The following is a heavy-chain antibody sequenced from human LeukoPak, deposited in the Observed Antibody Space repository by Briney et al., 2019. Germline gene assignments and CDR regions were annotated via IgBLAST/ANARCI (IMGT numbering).Heavy chain of an antibody. J-gene: IGHJ5*02. Sequence: SETLSLTCTVSGASFSGNYWGGIRQPPGKGLEWIGYIYDSGSTRYNPSLESRVTLSVDTSKKEFFLKLSSVTAADTATYYCARGVSGWYQVNWFDPWGQGTLVTVSS. CDR1: GASFSGNY. CDR3: ARGVSGWYQVNWFDP. D-gene: IGHD6-19*01. V-gene: IGHV4-59*08. CDR2: IYDSGST.